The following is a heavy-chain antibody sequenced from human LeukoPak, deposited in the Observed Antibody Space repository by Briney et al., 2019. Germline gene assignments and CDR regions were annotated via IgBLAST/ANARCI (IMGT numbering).Heavy chain of an antibody. CDR2: ISSSGSTI. CDR1: GFTFSDYY. V-gene: IGHV3-11*01. J-gene: IGHJ4*02. Sequence: GGSLRLSCAASGFTFSDYYMSWIRQAPGTGLEWVSYISSSGSTIYYADSVKDRFTISRDNAKNSLYLQMNSLKPEDTALYYCAKDITAIYCSSTSCYRSGIDYWGQGTLVTVSS. D-gene: IGHD2-2*02. CDR3: AKDITAIYCSSTSCYRSGIDY.